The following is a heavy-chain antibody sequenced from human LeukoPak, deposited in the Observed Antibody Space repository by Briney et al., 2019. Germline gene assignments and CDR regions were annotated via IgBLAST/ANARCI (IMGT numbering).Heavy chain of an antibody. Sequence: SETLSLTCTVSGYSISSGYYWGWIRQPPGKGLEWIGSIYHSGSTYYNPSLKSRVTISVDTSKNQFSLKLSSVTAADTAVYYCARDDCGGDCYSLDYWGQGTLVTVSS. D-gene: IGHD2-21*02. J-gene: IGHJ4*02. CDR2: IYHSGST. CDR3: ARDDCGGDCYSLDY. V-gene: IGHV4-38-2*02. CDR1: GYSISSGYY.